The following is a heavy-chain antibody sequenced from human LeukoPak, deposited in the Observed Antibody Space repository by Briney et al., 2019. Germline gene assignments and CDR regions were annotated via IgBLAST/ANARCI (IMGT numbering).Heavy chain of an antibody. Sequence: GGSLRLSCAASGFTFSSYSMNWVRQAPGKGLEWVSYISSSSSTIYYADSVKGRFTIYRDNAKNSLYLQMNSLRAEDTAVYYCARSRDGYNQDYWGQGTLVTVSS. CDR1: GFTFSSYS. V-gene: IGHV3-48*04. CDR2: ISSSSSTI. CDR3: ARSRDGYNQDY. J-gene: IGHJ4*02. D-gene: IGHD5-24*01.